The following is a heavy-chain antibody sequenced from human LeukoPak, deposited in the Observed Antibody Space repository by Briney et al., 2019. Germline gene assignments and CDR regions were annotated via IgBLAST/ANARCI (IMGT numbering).Heavy chain of an antibody. V-gene: IGHV1-69*04. Sequence: SVKVSCKASGGTFSSYAISWVRQAPGQGLEWMGRIIPILGIANYAQKFQGRVTITADKSTSTAYMELSSLRSEDTAVYYCARSGVTAINLDYWGQGTLVTVSS. D-gene: IGHD2-21*02. CDR3: ARSGVTAINLDY. CDR2: IIPILGIA. J-gene: IGHJ4*02. CDR1: GGTFSSYA.